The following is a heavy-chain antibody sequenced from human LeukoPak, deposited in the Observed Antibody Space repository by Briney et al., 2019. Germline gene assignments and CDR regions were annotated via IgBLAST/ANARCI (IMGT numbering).Heavy chain of an antibody. D-gene: IGHD6-19*01. V-gene: IGHV4-34*01. CDR1: GGSFSGYY. CDR2: INHSGST. CDR3: ARDLGYSSGWYPRAGWFDP. Sequence: SETLSLTCAVYGGSFSGYYWSWIRQPPGKGLEWIGEINHSGSTNYNPSLKSRVTISVDTSKNQFSLKLSSVTAADTAVYYCARDLGYSSGWYPRAGWFDPWGQGTLVTVSS. J-gene: IGHJ5*02.